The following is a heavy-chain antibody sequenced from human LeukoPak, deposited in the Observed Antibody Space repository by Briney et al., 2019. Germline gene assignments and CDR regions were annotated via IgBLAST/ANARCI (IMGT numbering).Heavy chain of an antibody. V-gene: IGHV4-34*01. D-gene: IGHD6-19*01. J-gene: IGHJ5*02. CDR1: GGSFSGYY. CDR2: INHSGST. CDR3: ARKWLVRANWFDP. Sequence: PSETLSLTCAVYGGSFSGYYWSWIRQPPGKGLEWVGEINHSGSTYYNPSLKSRVAISVDTSKNQFSLKLSSVTAADTAVYYCARKWLVRANWFDPWGQGTLVTVSS.